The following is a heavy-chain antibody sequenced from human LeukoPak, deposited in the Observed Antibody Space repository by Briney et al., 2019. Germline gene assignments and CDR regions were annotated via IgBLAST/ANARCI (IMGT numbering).Heavy chain of an antibody. D-gene: IGHD1-26*01. V-gene: IGHV3-48*04. CDR1: GFTFSSYS. CDR2: IDTSSSTI. Sequence: GGSLRLSYVASGFTFSSYSMSWVRQAPGKGLEWVSYIDTSSSTIYYADSVKGRFTISRDNAKNSLYLQMKSLRAEDTTVYYCARDMGYSGSWPGYFDYWGQGVLVTVS. CDR3: ARDMGYSGSWPGYFDY. J-gene: IGHJ4*02.